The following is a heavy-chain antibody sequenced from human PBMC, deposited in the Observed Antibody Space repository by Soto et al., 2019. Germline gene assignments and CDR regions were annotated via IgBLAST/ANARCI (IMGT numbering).Heavy chain of an antibody. CDR2: INGGGGAT. V-gene: IGHV3-23*01. J-gene: IGHJ5*02. CDR3: AKDPGYCVSSSCLGAGWFDP. D-gene: IGHD2-2*01. Sequence: VKLMESGGGLVQPGGSLRLSCAVSGITFSSHAMSWVRQAPGKGLKWVATINGGGGATYYADSVKGRFTVSRDNSKNTLYLQMNSLRVEDTAVYYCAKDPGYCVSSSCLGAGWFDPWGQGTLVIVSS. CDR1: GITFSSHA.